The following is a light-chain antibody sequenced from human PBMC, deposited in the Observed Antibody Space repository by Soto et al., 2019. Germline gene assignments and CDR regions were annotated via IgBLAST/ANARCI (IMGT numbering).Light chain of an antibody. J-gene: IGLJ3*02. Sequence: QSALTQPPSASGSPGQSVTISCTGTSSDVGDYNYVSWYQQHPGNAPKLMIYEVTKRPSGVPDRFSGSKSGNTASLTVSGLQPEDEADYYCSSYAGGNTFMFGGGTKLTVL. V-gene: IGLV2-8*01. CDR2: EVT. CDR3: SSYAGGNTFM. CDR1: SSDVGDYNY.